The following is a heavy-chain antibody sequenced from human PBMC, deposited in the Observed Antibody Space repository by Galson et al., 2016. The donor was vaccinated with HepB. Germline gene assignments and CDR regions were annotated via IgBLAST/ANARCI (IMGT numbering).Heavy chain of an antibody. CDR1: GFTFSSFA. CDR2: ISGRSVNL. Sequence: SLRLSCAASGFTFSSFALNWVRQAPGKGLEWVSSISGRSVNLYYADSVRGRFTISRDNSQNTLYLQMNNLRAEDTAAYYCAKPDFGGNRGPFDRWGQGTLVTVSS. D-gene: IGHD4-23*01. J-gene: IGHJ4*02. CDR3: AKPDFGGNRGPFDR. V-gene: IGHV3-23*01.